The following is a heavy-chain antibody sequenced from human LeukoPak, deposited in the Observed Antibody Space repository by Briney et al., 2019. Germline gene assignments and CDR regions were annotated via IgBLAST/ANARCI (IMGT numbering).Heavy chain of an antibody. CDR1: GFTFSGSA. Sequence: PGGSLRLSCAASGFTFSGSAMHWVRQASGKGLEWVGRIRSKANSYATAYAASVKGRFTISRDDSKNTAYLQMNSLKTEDTAVYYCTSGDSSGYWDYYYYMDVWGKGTTVTVSS. CDR3: TSGDSSGYWDYYYYMDV. CDR2: IRSKANSYAT. D-gene: IGHD3-22*01. J-gene: IGHJ6*03. V-gene: IGHV3-73*01.